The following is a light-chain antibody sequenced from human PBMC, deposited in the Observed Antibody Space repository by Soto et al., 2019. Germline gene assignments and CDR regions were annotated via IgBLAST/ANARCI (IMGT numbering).Light chain of an antibody. V-gene: IGKV3-15*01. CDR3: QPHDDWPRT. CDR1: QSVGNN. CDR2: GAS. J-gene: IGKJ1*01. Sequence: EIVTTQSPATLSVSPGEGATLSCRASQSVGNNVAWYQQKPGQAPRLLIHGASTRATGIPARFSGSGSGTDFTLTISSLQSEDFAVYYCQPHDDWPRTFGQGTKVDIK.